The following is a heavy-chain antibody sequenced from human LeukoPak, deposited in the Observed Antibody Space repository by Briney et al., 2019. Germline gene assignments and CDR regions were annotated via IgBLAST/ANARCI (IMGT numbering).Heavy chain of an antibody. J-gene: IGHJ6*03. CDR1: GGSFSGYY. V-gene: IGHV4-34*01. CDR3: ARGVTGYSYGYRFYYYYYMDV. CDR2: INHSGST. D-gene: IGHD5-18*01. Sequence: SETLSLTCAVYGGSFSGYYWSWIRQPPGKGLEWIGEINHSGSTNYNPSLKSRVTISVDTSKNQFSLKLSSVTAADTAVYYCARGVTGYSYGYRFYYYYYMDVWGKGTTVTVSS.